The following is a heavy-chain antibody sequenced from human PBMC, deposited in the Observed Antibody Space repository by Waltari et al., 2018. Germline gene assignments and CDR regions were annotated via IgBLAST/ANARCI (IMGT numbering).Heavy chain of an antibody. CDR3: AKGAYHVSSSNGDS. CDR1: AFTFSRTD. D-gene: IGHD6-6*01. J-gene: IGHJ4*02. V-gene: IGHV3-30*02. CDR2: IWFDGSNQ. Sequence: QGQLVESGGGVVQPGGSLRLSGTDSAFTFSRTDLHWVRQTPGKGLEWVAVIWFDGSNQFYADSVKGRFTISRDNSKNTAYLHMNSLRAEDTAIYYCAKGAYHVSSSNGDSWGQGTLVIVSS.